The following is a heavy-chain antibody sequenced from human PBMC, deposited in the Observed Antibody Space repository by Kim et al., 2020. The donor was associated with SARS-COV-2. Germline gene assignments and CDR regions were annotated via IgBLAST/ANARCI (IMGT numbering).Heavy chain of an antibody. D-gene: IGHD3-10*01. J-gene: IGHJ4*02. V-gene: IGHV4-31*03. CDR3: AREGLSGFDY. CDR2: IYYSGST. Sequence: SETLSLTCTVSGGSISSGGYYWSWIRQHPGKGLEWIGYIYYSGSTYYNPSLKSRVTISVDTSKNQFSLKLSSVTAADTAVYYCAREGLSGFDYWGQGTLVTVSS. CDR1: GGSISSGGYY.